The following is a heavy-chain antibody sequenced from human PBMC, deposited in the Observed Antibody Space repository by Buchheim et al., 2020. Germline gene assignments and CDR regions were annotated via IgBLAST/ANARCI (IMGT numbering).Heavy chain of an antibody. J-gene: IGHJ4*02. Sequence: VQLVQSGGGLVQPGGSLRLSCAASGFTFSSLSMTWVRQAPGKGLEWLSYISSGGTTLYYADAVKGRFTISRDNDKNILYLALNSLTVEDTGIYFCARYALANDYWGQGT. V-gene: IGHV3-48*01. CDR2: ISSGGTTL. CDR1: GFTFSSLS. CDR3: ARYALANDY. D-gene: IGHD6-19*01.